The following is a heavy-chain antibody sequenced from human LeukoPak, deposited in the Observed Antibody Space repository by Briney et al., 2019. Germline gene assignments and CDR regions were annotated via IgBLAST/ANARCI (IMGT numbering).Heavy chain of an antibody. J-gene: IGHJ4*02. CDR2: INPNSGGT. CDR3: ARGASYCSGGSCYIRSYYFDY. D-gene: IGHD2-15*01. V-gene: IGHV1-2*02. CDR1: GYTFTGYY. Sequence: ASVKVSCKASGYTFTGYYMHWVRQAPGQGLEWMGWINPNSGGTNYAQKFQGRVTMTRDTSISTAYMELSRLRSDDTAVYYCARGASYCSGGSCYIRSYYFDYWGQGTLVTVSS.